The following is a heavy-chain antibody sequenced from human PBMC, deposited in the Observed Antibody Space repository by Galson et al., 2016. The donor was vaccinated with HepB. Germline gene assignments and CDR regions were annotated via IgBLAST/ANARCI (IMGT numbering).Heavy chain of an antibody. Sequence: SVKVSCKASGYTFTGYYMHWVRQAPGQGLEWMGGIMFMFGAAHYAQKFQGRVTITADESTSTAYMELRSLRSEDTAVYYCARSRAIVRYSYGDGHLDYWGQGTLVTVSS. J-gene: IGHJ4*02. D-gene: IGHD5-18*01. CDR1: GYTFTGYY. V-gene: IGHV1-69*13. CDR2: IMFMFGAA. CDR3: ARSRAIVRYSYGDGHLDY.